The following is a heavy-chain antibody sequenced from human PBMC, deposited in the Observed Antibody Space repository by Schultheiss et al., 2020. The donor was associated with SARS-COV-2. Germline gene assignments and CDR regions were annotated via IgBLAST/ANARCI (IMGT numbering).Heavy chain of an antibody. V-gene: IGHV1-2*06. Sequence: ASVKISCKASGYTFTGYYMHWVRQAPGQGLEWMGRINPNSGGTNYAQKFQGRVTITADKSTSTAYMELSSLRSEDTAVYYCARDGAAAESTFDYWGQGTLVTVSS. J-gene: IGHJ4*02. CDR3: ARDGAAAESTFDY. D-gene: IGHD6-13*01. CDR2: INPNSGGT. CDR1: GYTFTGYY.